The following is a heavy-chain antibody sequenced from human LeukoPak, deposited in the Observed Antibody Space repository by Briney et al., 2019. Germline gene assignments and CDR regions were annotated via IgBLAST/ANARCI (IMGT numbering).Heavy chain of an antibody. V-gene: IGHV3-23*01. Sequence: PGGSLRPSCAASGFTFSNSAMSWVRQAPGKGLEWVSTLSGSGITTYYADSVKGRFTISRDNSKNTLYLQMNSLRAEDTAVYYCARAMVDCSSTSCYPYYYYMDVWGKGTTVTVSS. CDR3: ARAMVDCSSTSCYPYYYYMDV. CDR1: GFTFSNSA. D-gene: IGHD2-2*01. J-gene: IGHJ6*03. CDR2: LSGSGITT.